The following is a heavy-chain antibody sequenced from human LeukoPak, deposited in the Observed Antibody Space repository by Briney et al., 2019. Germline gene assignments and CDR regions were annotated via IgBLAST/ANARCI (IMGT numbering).Heavy chain of an antibody. Sequence: SETLSLTCTVPGGSISNYYWSWTRRPPGKGLEWIGYIHYSGSTNYIPSLKSRVTISVDTSKNQFSLKLNSVTAADTAVYYCARHRGVYTSGWSNWFDPWGQGTLVTVSS. J-gene: IGHJ5*02. CDR3: ARHRGVYTSGWSNWFDP. D-gene: IGHD6-19*01. V-gene: IGHV4-59*08. CDR1: GGSISNYY. CDR2: IHYSGST.